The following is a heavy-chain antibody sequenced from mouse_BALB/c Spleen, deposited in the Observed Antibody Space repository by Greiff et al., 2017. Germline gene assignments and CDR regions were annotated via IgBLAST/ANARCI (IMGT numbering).Heavy chain of an antibody. V-gene: IGHV1-7*01. CDR1: GYTFTSYW. J-gene: IGHJ3*01. CDR3: ASPVSTMITAGFAY. Sequence: VQLQQSGAELAKPGASVKMSCKASGYTFTSYWMHWVKQRPGQGLEWIGYINPSTGYTEYNQKFKDKATLTADKSSSTAYMQLSSLTSEDSAVYYCASPVSTMITAGFAYWGQGTLVTVSA. CDR2: INPSTGYT. D-gene: IGHD2-4*01.